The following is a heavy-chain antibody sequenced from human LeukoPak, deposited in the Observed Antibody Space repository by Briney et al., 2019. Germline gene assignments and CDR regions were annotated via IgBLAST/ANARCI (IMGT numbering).Heavy chain of an antibody. J-gene: IGHJ6*03. CDR3: AKVDTTQIVLMVYAIDYYYYMDV. D-gene: IGHD2-8*01. Sequence: EASVKVSCKASGYTFTGYYMHWVRQAPGQGLEWMGWINPNSGGTNYAQKFQGRVTMARDTSISTAYMELRSLRSDDTAVYYCAKVDTTQIVLMVYAIDYYYYMDVWGKGTTVTVSS. CDR2: INPNSGGT. CDR1: GYTFTGYY. V-gene: IGHV1-2*02.